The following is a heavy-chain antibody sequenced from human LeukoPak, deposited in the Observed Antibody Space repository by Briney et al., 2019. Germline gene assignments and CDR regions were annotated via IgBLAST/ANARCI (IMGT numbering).Heavy chain of an antibody. D-gene: IGHD6-19*01. CDR2: INHSGST. V-gene: IGHV4-34*01. J-gene: IGHJ4*02. Sequence: SETLSLTCAVYGGSFSGYYWSWIRQPPGKGLEWIGEINHSGSTNYNPSLKSRVTISVDTSKNQFSLKLSSVTAADTAVYYCARRAVAARHTGDCWGQGTLL. CDR1: GGSFSGYY. CDR3: ARRAVAARHTGDC.